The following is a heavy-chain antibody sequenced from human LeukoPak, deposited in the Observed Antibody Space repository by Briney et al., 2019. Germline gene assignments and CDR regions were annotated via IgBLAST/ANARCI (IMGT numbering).Heavy chain of an antibody. CDR1: GYRFSHYY. CDR2: INPNSGGT. J-gene: IGHJ4*02. V-gene: IGHV1-2*02. Sequence: ASVKVSCRASGYRFSHYYLHWVRQAPGQGLEWMGWINPNSGGTNYAQTFQDRITMTRDTSTSTAYMELSRLTHADTAVYFCAREYYDSSGIYPDYFDYWGRGTLVTVSS. CDR3: AREYYDSSGIYPDYFDY. D-gene: IGHD3-22*01.